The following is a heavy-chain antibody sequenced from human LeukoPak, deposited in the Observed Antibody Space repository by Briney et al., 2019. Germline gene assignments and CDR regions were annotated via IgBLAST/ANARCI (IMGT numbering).Heavy chain of an antibody. Sequence: GGSLRLSCVASGFTFSTYSMNWVRQAPGKGLEWVSSISSSSNYIYYADSVKGQFTISRDNAKNSLYLQMNSLRAEDTAVYYCAQNFYDSSGLYFDYWGQGTLVTVSS. CDR3: AQNFYDSSGLYFDY. CDR1: GFTFSTYS. D-gene: IGHD3-22*01. CDR2: ISSSSNYI. J-gene: IGHJ4*02. V-gene: IGHV3-21*01.